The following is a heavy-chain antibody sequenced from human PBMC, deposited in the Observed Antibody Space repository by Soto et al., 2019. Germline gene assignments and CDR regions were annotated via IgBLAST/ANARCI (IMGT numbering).Heavy chain of an antibody. CDR1: GFTFSSYA. V-gene: IGHV3-23*01. CDR2: ISGSGGST. CDR3: AKDQAPIAAAGPLNLFDY. Sequence: PGGSLRLSCAASGFTFSSYAMSWVRQAPGKGLEWVSAISGSGGSTYYADSVKGRFTISRDNSKNTLYLQMNSLRAEDTAVYYYAKDQAPIAAAGPLNLFDYWGQGTLVTVSS. J-gene: IGHJ4*02. D-gene: IGHD6-13*01.